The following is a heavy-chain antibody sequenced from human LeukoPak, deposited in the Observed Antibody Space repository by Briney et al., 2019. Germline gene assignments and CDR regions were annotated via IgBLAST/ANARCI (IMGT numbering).Heavy chain of an antibody. CDR1: GCSISSHY. Sequence: PSETLSLTCTVSGCSISSHYWSWIRQPPGKGLEWIGYIYYSGSTNYNPSLKSRVTISVDTSKNQFSLKLSSVTAADTAVYYCAREAPYGDNWFDPWGQGTLVTVSS. CDR2: IYYSGST. J-gene: IGHJ5*02. D-gene: IGHD4-17*01. V-gene: IGHV4-59*11. CDR3: AREAPYGDNWFDP.